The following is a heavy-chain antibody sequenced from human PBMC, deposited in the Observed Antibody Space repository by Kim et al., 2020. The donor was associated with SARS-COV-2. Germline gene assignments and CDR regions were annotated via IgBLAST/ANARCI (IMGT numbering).Heavy chain of an antibody. Sequence: ADYGKGRFTISRDKSKNTLYLQMNSLRAEDTAIYYWARDCGDGGKPDPRDIWGQGTTVTVSS. J-gene: IGHJ3*02. D-gene: IGHD2-15*01. V-gene: IGHV3-23*01. CDR3: ARDCGDGGKPDPRDI.